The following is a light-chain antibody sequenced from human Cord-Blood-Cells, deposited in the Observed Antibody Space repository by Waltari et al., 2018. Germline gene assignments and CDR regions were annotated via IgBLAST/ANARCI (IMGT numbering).Light chain of an antibody. Sequence: EIVLTQSPGTLSLSLGERGTLSCRASQSVSSSYLAWYQQKPGQAPRLLIYGASSRATGIPDRFSGSGSGTDFTLTISRLEPEDFAVYYCQQRGTFGQGTKVEIK. V-gene: IGKV3-20*01. CDR2: GAS. J-gene: IGKJ1*01. CDR1: QSVSSSY. CDR3: QQRGT.